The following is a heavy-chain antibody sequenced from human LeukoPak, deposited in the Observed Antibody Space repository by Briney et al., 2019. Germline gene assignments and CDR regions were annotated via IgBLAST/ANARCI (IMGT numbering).Heavy chain of an antibody. D-gene: IGHD6-13*01. CDR1: GGSISSYY. Sequence: SETLSLTCTVSGGSISSYYWSWIRQPPGKGLEWIGYIYYSGSTNYNPSLKSRVTISVDTSKNQFSLKLSSVTAADTAVYYCARAAAAGYYYYYMDVWGKGTTVTVSS. CDR3: ARAAAAGYYYYYMDV. V-gene: IGHV4-59*01. J-gene: IGHJ6*03. CDR2: IYYSGST.